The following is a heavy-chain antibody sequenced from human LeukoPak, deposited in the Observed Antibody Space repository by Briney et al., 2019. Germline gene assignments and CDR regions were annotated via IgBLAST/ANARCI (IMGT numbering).Heavy chain of an antibody. J-gene: IGHJ5*02. CDR1: GLTFSSYG. V-gene: IGHV3-30*02. CDR3: ARDPRSGSYPDWFDP. Sequence: PGGSLRLSCAASGLTFSSYGMNWVRQAPGKGLEWVAFIRYDGSNKYYADSVKGRFTISRDNAKNSLYLQMNSLRAEDTAVYYCARDPRSGSYPDWFDPWGQGTLVTVSS. CDR2: IRYDGSNK. D-gene: IGHD1-26*01.